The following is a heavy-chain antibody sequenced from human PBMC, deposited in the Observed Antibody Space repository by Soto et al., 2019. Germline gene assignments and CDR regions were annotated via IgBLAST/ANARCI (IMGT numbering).Heavy chain of an antibody. V-gene: IGHV2-5*01. CDR1: VFSLGTSGVC. CDR3: PKEYWLEGY. J-gene: IGHJ4*02. CDR2: ICWNDDR. Sequence: SGPTLFNPTHTLTLTFTLLVFSLGTSGVCWVLIRHPPGDAPGFVALICWNDDRRYGPSLNTRLTITNDTSKNQVLLTMTNMDPVDTAAYYRPKEYWLEGYWGQGTLVNVSS. D-gene: IGHD6-19*01.